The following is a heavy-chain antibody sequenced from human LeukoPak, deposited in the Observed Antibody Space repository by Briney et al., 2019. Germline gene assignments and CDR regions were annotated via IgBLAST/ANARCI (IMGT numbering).Heavy chain of an antibody. CDR2: LYYSGST. CDR3: ARDLAYCGRDCYSGAFDI. CDR1: GGSISSGGYY. D-gene: IGHD2-21*02. V-gene: IGHV4-31*03. Sequence: SETLSLTCTVSGGSISSGGYYWSWIRQHPGKGLEWIGYLYYSGSTYYNPSLKSRVTISVDTSKNQFSLKLSSVTAADTAVYYCARDLAYCGRDCYSGAFDIWGQGTMVTVSS. J-gene: IGHJ3*02.